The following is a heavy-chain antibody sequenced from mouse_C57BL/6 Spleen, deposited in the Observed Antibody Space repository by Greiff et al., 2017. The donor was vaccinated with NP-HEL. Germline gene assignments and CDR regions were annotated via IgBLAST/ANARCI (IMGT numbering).Heavy chain of an antibody. D-gene: IGHD3-2*02. CDR2: ISNGGGST. V-gene: IGHV5-12*01. Sequence: EVQLVESGGGLVQPGGSLKLSCAASGFTFSDYYMYWVRQTPEKRLEWVAYISNGGGSTYYPDTVKGRFTISRDNAKNTLYLQMSRLKSEDTAMYYCARHGAAQATAYFDYWGQGTTLTVSS. CDR1: GFTFSDYY. J-gene: IGHJ2*01. CDR3: ARHGAAQATAYFDY.